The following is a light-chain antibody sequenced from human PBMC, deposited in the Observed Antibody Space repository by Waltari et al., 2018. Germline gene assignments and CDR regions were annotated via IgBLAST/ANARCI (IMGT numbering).Light chain of an antibody. CDR1: QSVLYSSTNMNY. CDR2: WAC. Sequence: DIVVTQSPDSVAVSLGERATINCKSSQSVLYSSTNMNYLAWYQAKPGQPPRLLIYWACTRECGVPDRFSGSGSGTDFTLTIDTLQAEDMAFYYCQQYYSTPPAFGQGTRVEI. V-gene: IGKV4-1*01. J-gene: IGKJ1*01. CDR3: QQYYSTPPA.